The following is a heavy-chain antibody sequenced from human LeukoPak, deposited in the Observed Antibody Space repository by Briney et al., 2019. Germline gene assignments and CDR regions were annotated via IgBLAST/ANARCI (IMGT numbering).Heavy chain of an antibody. CDR1: GFTFSSYA. Sequence: PGGSLRLSCAASGFTFSSYAMSWVRQAPGKGLEWVSAISGSGGSTYYADSVKGRFTISRDNAKNSLYLQMNSLRAEDTAVYYCARDNVMPYYYGSGSPPPYYYMDVWGKGTTVTVSS. J-gene: IGHJ6*03. D-gene: IGHD3-10*01. CDR3: ARDNVMPYYYGSGSPPPYYYMDV. V-gene: IGHV3-23*01. CDR2: ISGSGGST.